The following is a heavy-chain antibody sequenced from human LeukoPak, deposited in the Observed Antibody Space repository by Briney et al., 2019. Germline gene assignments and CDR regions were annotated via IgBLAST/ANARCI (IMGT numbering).Heavy chain of an antibody. D-gene: IGHD6-19*01. Sequence: GASVKVSCKASGYTFTSYGISWVRQAPGQGLEWMGWISAYNGNTNYAQKLQGRVTMTTDTSTSTVYMELRSLRSDDTAVYYCARDYPEWQWLVRRHYFDYWGQGTLVTVSS. V-gene: IGHV1-18*01. CDR3: ARDYPEWQWLVRRHYFDY. J-gene: IGHJ4*02. CDR2: ISAYNGNT. CDR1: GYTFTSYG.